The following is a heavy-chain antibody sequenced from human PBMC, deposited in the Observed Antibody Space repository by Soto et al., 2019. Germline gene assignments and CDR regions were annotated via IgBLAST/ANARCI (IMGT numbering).Heavy chain of an antibody. CDR2: IYWDDDK. CDR3: IQSRCGGDCLQSYASYYYYGMDV. Sequence: SGPTLVNPTQTLTLTCTFSAFSLSTGGVGVGRIRQPPGKALEWLALIYWDDDKRYSPSLRSRLTITKDTSKNQVVLTMSNMDPVDTATYYCIQSRCGGDCLQSYASYYYYGMDVWGQGTTVTV. J-gene: IGHJ6*02. CDR1: AFSLSTGGVG. D-gene: IGHD2-21*02. V-gene: IGHV2-5*02.